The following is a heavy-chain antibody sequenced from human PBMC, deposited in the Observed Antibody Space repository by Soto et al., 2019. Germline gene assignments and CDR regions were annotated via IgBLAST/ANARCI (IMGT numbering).Heavy chain of an antibody. Sequence: FLGLSCAASGFTFSLHSIHWVRQAPGKGLVWVSRISPDGSSVSYADSVKGRFTFPRDNAKNRLFLQMDSLRVEDTAVYYCARENYFALDVWGRGTTVTVSS. J-gene: IGHJ6*02. D-gene: IGHD1-7*01. CDR3: ARENYFALDV. CDR2: ISPDGSSV. CDR1: GFTFSLHS. V-gene: IGHV3-74*01.